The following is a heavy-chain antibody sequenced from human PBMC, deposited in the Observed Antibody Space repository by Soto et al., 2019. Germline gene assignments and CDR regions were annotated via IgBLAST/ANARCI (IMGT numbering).Heavy chain of an antibody. D-gene: IGHD3-22*01. CDR2: ISYDGSNK. Sequence: GGSLRLSCAASGFTFSLYGMHWIRQAPGKGLEWVAVISYDGSNKYYADSVKGRVTISRDNSKNILYLQMNSLRAEDTAVYYCAKDYYDSSGYYPQVGLFDYWGQGTLVTVSS. CDR1: GFTFSLYG. J-gene: IGHJ4*02. V-gene: IGHV3-30*18. CDR3: AKDYYDSSGYYPQVGLFDY.